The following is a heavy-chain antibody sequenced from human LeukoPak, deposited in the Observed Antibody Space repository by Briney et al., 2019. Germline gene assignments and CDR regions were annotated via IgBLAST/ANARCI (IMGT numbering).Heavy chain of an antibody. Sequence: GGSLRLSCAASGFTFSSYSMNWVRQAPGKGLEWVSYISSSSSTIYYADSVKGRFTISRDNAKNSLYLQMNSLRAEDTAVYYCASMEGYSFAIDIWGQGTMVTVSS. CDR1: GFTFSSYS. J-gene: IGHJ3*02. CDR3: ASMEGYSFAIDI. D-gene: IGHD2/OR15-2a*01. V-gene: IGHV3-48*01. CDR2: ISSSSSTI.